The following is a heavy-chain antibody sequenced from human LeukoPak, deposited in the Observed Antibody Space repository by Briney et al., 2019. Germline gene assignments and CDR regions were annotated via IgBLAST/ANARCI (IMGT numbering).Heavy chain of an antibody. CDR1: GFTFSSYG. V-gene: IGHV3-33*01. CDR3: ARDSVPLYSYGPRGCYYYGMDV. D-gene: IGHD5-18*01. J-gene: IGHJ6*02. Sequence: GGSLRLSCAASGFTFSSYGMHWVRQAPGKGLEWVAVIWYDGSNKYYADSVKGRFTISRDNSKNTLYLQMNSLRAEDTAVYYCARDSVPLYSYGPRGCYYYGMDVWGQGTTVTVSS. CDR2: IWYDGSNK.